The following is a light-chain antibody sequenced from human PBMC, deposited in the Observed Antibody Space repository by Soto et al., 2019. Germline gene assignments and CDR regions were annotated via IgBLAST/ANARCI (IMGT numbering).Light chain of an antibody. CDR2: GAS. CDR1: QDVGKW. J-gene: IGKJ1*01. CDR3: QQYYNPPRT. Sequence: DIQMTQSPSSLSASVGDRVTITCQASQDVGKWLAWYQQKPGKAPTLLIHGASSLQSGVPPRYSGSGSGTDFTLTISSLQAEDVAVYYCQQYYNPPRTFGQGTKVDNK. V-gene: IGKV1-NL1*01.